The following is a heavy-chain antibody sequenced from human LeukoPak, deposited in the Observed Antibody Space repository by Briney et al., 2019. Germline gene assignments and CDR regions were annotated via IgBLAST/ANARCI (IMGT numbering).Heavy chain of an antibody. V-gene: IGHV1-2*02. CDR1: GYTFTGYY. D-gene: IGHD2-2*01. CDR2: INPKSGGT. Sequence: GASVTVSCKASGYTFTGYYMHWVRQAPGQGLGWMGWINPKSGGTNYAQKFQGRVTMTRETSISTAYMQLSMRRSDDAAVYYCARDAGYCSSTTCSADFDYWGQGTLVTDSS. CDR3: ARDAGYCSSTTCSADFDY. J-gene: IGHJ4*02.